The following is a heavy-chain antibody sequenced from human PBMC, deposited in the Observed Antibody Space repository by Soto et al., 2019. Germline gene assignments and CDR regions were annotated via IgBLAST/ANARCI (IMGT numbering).Heavy chain of an antibody. V-gene: IGHV3-48*02. D-gene: IGHD3-9*01. J-gene: IGHJ4*02. Sequence: GGSLRLSCAASGFTFSSYSMNWVRQAPGKGLEWVSYIRSSSSTIYYADSVKGRFTISRDNAKNSLYLQMNSLRDEDTAVYYCARDGSYDILTGYPAPVDYWGQGTLVTVSS. CDR3: ARDGSYDILTGYPAPVDY. CDR2: IRSSSSTI. CDR1: GFTFSSYS.